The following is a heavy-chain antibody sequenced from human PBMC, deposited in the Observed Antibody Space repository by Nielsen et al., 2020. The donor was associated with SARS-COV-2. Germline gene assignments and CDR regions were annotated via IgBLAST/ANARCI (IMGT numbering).Heavy chain of an antibody. CDR1: GFTFSSYW. D-gene: IGHD3-10*01. CDR2: IKQDGSEK. V-gene: IGHV3-7*01. J-gene: IGHJ6*02. Sequence: GESLKISCAASGFTFSSYWMSWVRQAPGKGLEWVANIKQDGSEKYYVDSVKGRFTISRDNAKNSLYLQMNSLRAEDTAVYYCATSEGVTRILWFGEWGRGMDVWGQGTTVTVSS. CDR3: ATSEGVTRILWFGEWGRGMDV.